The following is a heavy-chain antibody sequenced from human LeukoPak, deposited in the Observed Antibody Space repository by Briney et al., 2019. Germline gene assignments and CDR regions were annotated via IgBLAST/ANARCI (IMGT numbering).Heavy chain of an antibody. CDR1: GYTFTGYY. J-gene: IGHJ5*02. Sequence: ASVKVSCKASGYTFTGYYMHGVRQAPGQGREWMGWINPNSGGTNYAQKFQGRVTMTRDTSISAAYMELSRLRSDDTAVYYCARGSGIAVADNWFDPWGQGTLVSVSS. D-gene: IGHD6-19*01. CDR2: INPNSGGT. CDR3: ARGSGIAVADNWFDP. V-gene: IGHV1-2*02.